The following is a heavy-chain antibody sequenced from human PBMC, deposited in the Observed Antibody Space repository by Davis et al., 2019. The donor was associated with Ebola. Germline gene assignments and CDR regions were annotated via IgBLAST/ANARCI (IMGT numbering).Heavy chain of an antibody. Sequence: SGPTLVKPTQTLTLTCTFSGFSLSTSGLCVSWIRQPPGKALEWLARIDWDDDKYYSTSLKTRLTISKDTSKNQVVLTMTNMDPVDTATYYCARTTYYYGSGSLSGVDYWGQGTLVTVSS. CDR1: GFSLSTSGLC. CDR2: IDWDDDK. V-gene: IGHV2-70*11. D-gene: IGHD3-10*01. CDR3: ARTTYYYGSGSLSGVDY. J-gene: IGHJ4*02.